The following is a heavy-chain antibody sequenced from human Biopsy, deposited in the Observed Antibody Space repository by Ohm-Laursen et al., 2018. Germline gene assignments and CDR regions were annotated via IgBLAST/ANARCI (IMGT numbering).Heavy chain of an antibody. CDR1: GYSFTNHD. V-gene: IGHV1-8*01. J-gene: IGHJ4*02. CDR3: AGDINAWNVNY. D-gene: IGHD1-1*01. CDR2: MNPNSGNT. Sequence: GSSVKVSCNASGYSFTNHDINWVRQATGQGLEWMGWMNPNSGNTGYAQKFQDRVTMTWNTSTSTAYMELSSLRSGDTAVYYCAGDINAWNVNYWGQGTPVIVSS.